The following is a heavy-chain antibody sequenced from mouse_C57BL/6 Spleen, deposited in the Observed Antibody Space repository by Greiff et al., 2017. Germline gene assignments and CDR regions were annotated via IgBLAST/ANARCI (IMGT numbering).Heavy chain of an antibody. V-gene: IGHV1-82*01. D-gene: IGHD2-10*01. J-gene: IGHJ2*01. Sequence: VQMQQSGPELVKPGASVKISCKASGYAFSSSWMNWVKQRPGKGLEWIGRIYPGDGDTNYNGKFKGKATLTADKSSSTAYMQLSSLTSEDSAVYFCARRFPSYGNYPYYFDYWGQGTTLTVSS. CDR3: ARRFPSYGNYPYYFDY. CDR2: IYPGDGDT. CDR1: GYAFSSSW.